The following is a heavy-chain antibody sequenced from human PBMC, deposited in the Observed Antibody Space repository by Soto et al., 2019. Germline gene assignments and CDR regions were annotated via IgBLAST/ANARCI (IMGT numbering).Heavy chain of an antibody. Sequence: PGGSLRLSCAASGFTFSSYSMNWVRQAPGKGLEWVSSISSSSSYIYYADSVKGRFTISRDNAKNSLYLQMNSLRAEDTAVYYCASDLEGANNYYYYGMDVWGQGTTATVSS. CDR2: ISSSSSYI. D-gene: IGHD1-26*01. V-gene: IGHV3-21*01. J-gene: IGHJ6*02. CDR1: GFTFSSYS. CDR3: ASDLEGANNYYYYGMDV.